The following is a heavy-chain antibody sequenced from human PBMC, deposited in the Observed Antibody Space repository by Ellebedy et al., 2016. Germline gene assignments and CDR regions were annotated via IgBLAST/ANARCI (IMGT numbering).Heavy chain of an antibody. CDR3: TTVYRYNYDSV. CDR2: IKSKTDGGAA. Sequence: GESLKISCAASGFTFSNAWMNWVRQAPGKGLEWVGRIKSKTDGGAADYAAPVKGRFTISRDDSKNTLYLRMNSLKTDDTAVYFCTTVYRYNYDSVWGQGTLVTVSS. D-gene: IGHD5-18*01. V-gene: IGHV3-15*01. J-gene: IGHJ4*02. CDR1: GFTFSNAW.